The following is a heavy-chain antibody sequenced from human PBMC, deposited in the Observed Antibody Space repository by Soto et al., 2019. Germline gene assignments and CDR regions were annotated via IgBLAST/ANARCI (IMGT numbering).Heavy chain of an antibody. CDR2: IIPIFGTA. J-gene: IGHJ5*01. D-gene: IGHD1-1*01. Sequence: SVKVSCKASGGTFSSYAISWVRQAPGQGLEWMGGIIPIFGTANYAQKFQGRVTITADESTSTAYMELSSLRSEDTAVYYCARDVEDIIYVRDGFDPWGQGTLVTVSS. CDR1: GGTFSSYA. V-gene: IGHV1-69*13. CDR3: ARDVEDIIYVRDGFDP.